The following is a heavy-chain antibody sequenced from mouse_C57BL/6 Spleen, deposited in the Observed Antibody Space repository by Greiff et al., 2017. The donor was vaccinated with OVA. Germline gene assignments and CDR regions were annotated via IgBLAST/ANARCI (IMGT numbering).Heavy chain of an antibody. CDR2: IDPSDSYT. CDR1: GYTFTSYW. Sequence: QVQLQQPGAELVKPGASVKLSCKASGYTFTSYWMQWVKQRPGQGLEWIGEIDPSDSYTNYNQKFKGKATLTVDTSSSTAYMQLSSLTSEDSAVEYCASLHYSGSSPYWYFDVWGTGTTVTVSS. V-gene: IGHV1-50*01. D-gene: IGHD1-1*01. CDR3: ASLHYSGSSPYWYFDV. J-gene: IGHJ1*03.